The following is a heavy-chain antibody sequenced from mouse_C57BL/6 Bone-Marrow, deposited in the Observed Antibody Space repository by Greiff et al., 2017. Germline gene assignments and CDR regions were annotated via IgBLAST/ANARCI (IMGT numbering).Heavy chain of an antibody. CDR3: AREVGNYGAY. CDR2: INPGSGGT. J-gene: IGHJ3*01. D-gene: IGHD2-1*01. V-gene: IGHV1-54*01. CDR1: GYAFTNYL. Sequence: VQLQQSGAELVRPGTSVKVSCKASGYAFTNYLIEWVKQRPGQGLEWIGVINPGSGGTNYNEKFKGTATLTADKSSSTAYMQLSSLTSEDSAVYFCAREVGNYGAYWGQGTLVTVSA.